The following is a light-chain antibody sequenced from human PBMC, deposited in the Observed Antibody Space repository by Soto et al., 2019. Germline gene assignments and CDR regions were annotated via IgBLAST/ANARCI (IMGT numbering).Light chain of an antibody. CDR2: AAS. Sequence: EIVLTQSPATLSLPPGERATLSCRASQSVSSYLAWYQQKPGQAPRLLIYAASNRATGIPARFSGSGSGTDFTLTISSLEPEDFAVYYCQQRSNWPSFGPGTKVDIK. J-gene: IGKJ3*01. V-gene: IGKV3-11*01. CDR1: QSVSSY. CDR3: QQRSNWPS.